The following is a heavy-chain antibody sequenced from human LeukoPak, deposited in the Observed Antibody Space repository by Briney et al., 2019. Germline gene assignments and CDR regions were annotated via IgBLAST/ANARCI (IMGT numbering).Heavy chain of an antibody. CDR2: IKQDGSEK. D-gene: IGHD3-10*01. Sequence: GGSLRLSCAASGLTFSSYWMSWVRQAPGKGLEWVANIKQDGSEKYYVDSVKGRFTISRDNAKNSLYLQMNSLRAEDTAVYYCARKVITMVRGDQYNWFDPWGQGTLVTVSS. V-gene: IGHV3-7*01. CDR3: ARKVITMVRGDQYNWFDP. J-gene: IGHJ5*02. CDR1: GLTFSSYW.